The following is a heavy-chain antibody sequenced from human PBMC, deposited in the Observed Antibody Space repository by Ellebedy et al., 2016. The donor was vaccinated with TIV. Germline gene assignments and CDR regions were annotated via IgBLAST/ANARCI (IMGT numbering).Heavy chain of an antibody. V-gene: IGHV5-51*01. J-gene: IGHJ4*02. D-gene: IGHD1-26*01. CDR3: ARHLGYSGSYAIDY. Sequence: GESLKISCQVFGYTFTDYWIGWVRQMPGKGLEWMGIINPEDSDIRYNPSLEGQVTISADKSFGTAYLQWNSLKASDNAMYYCARHLGYSGSYAIDYWGQGTLVTVSS. CDR2: INPEDSDI. CDR1: GYTFTDYW.